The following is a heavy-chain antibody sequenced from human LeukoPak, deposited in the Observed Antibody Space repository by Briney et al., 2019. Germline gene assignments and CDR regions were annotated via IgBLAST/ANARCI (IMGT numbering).Heavy chain of an antibody. CDR3: ARSGSYYRSDY. Sequence: GGSLRLSCAASGFTFSSYGMSWVRQAPGKGLEWVAFIRYDGSNKYYADSVKGRFTISRDNSKNTLYLQMNSLRAEDTAVYYCARSGSYYRSDYWGQGTLVTVSS. V-gene: IGHV3-30*02. CDR2: IRYDGSNK. D-gene: IGHD1-26*01. CDR1: GFTFSSYG. J-gene: IGHJ4*02.